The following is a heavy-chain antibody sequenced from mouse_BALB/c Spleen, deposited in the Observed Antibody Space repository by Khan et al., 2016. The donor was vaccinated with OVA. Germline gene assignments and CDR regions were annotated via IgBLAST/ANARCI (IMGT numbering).Heavy chain of an antibody. CDR1: GFSLTSYG. Sequence: VQLLETGPGLVAPSQSLSITCTVSGFSLTSYGVSWVRQPPGKGLEWLGVIWGDGNTTFHSALRSRLSTSKDNSKSQVFLKLNSLQTDDTATYYCAKDRGYDAVDYWGQGTSVTVSS. CDR3: AKDRGYDAVDY. CDR2: IWGDGNT. J-gene: IGHJ4*01. V-gene: IGHV2-3*01.